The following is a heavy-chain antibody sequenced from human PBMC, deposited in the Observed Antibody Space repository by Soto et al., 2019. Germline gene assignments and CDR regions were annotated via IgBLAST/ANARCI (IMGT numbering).Heavy chain of an antibody. D-gene: IGHD3-9*01. CDR1: GFTFSSYG. J-gene: IGHJ4*02. CDR3: AWTSRYFDWLYDY. V-gene: IGHV3-33*01. Sequence: QVQLVESGGGVVQPGRSLRLSCAASGFTFSSYGMHWVRQAPGKGLEWVAVIWYDGSNKYYADSVKGRFTISRDNSKNTLYLQMNSLRAEDTAVYYCAWTSRYFDWLYDYWGQGTLVTVSS. CDR2: IWYDGSNK.